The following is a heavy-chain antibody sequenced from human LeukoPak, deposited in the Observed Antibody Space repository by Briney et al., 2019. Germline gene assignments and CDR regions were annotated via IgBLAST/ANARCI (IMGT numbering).Heavy chain of an antibody. V-gene: IGHV3-23*01. CDR3: AKGQLGIQCSKWFDP. CDR1: GFTFSSYA. D-gene: IGHD7-27*01. Sequence: GGSLRLSCAASGFTFSSYAMNWVRQAPGKGLEWVSASRGGSTYYADSVKGRFTISRDNSKNTLYLQMDSLRPEDTAVYYCAKGQLGIQCSKWFDPWGQGTLVTVSS. J-gene: IGHJ5*02. CDR2: SRGGST.